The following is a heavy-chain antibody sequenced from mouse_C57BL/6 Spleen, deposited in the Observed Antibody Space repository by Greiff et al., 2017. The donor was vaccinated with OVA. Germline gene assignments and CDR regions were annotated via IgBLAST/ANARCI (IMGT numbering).Heavy chain of an antibody. CDR3: ARQNYGSSLDY. D-gene: IGHD1-1*01. Sequence: DVKLQESGGDLVKPGGSLKLSCAASGFTFSSYGMSWVRQTPDKRLEWVATISSGGSYTYYPDSVKGRFTISRDNAKNTLYLQMSSLKSEDTAMYYCARQNYGSSLDYWGQGTTLTVSS. CDR2: ISSGGSYT. V-gene: IGHV5-6*02. J-gene: IGHJ2*01. CDR1: GFTFSSYG.